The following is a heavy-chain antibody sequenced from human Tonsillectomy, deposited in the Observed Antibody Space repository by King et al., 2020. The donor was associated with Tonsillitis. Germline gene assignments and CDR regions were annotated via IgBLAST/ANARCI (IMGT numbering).Heavy chain of an antibody. CDR2: IYPGDSDT. CDR3: ARCEEIPYDAFDI. J-gene: IGHJ3*02. CDR1: GYSFTNYW. Sequence: QLVQSGAEVKKPGESLKISCKGSGYSFTNYWIGWVRQMPGKGLEWMGIIYPGDSDTRYSPSFQGQVTISVDKSISTAYLQWSSLTASDTAMYYCARCEEIPYDAFDIWGQGTMVTVSS. D-gene: IGHD5-24*01. V-gene: IGHV5-51*01.